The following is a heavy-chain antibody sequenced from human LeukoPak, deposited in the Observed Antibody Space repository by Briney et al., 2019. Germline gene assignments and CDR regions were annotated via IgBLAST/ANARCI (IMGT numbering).Heavy chain of an antibody. CDR1: GGSFSGYY. Sequence: PSETLCLTCAVYGGSFSGYYWSWIRQPPGKGLEWIGEINHIGSTNYSPSLKSRVTISVDTSKNQSSLKLSTVYAADTAMYYCARGTIKQLSILWYFDLWGRGTLVTVSS. V-gene: IGHV4-34*01. CDR2: INHIGST. D-gene: IGHD5-18*01. CDR3: ARGTIKQLSILWYFDL. J-gene: IGHJ2*01.